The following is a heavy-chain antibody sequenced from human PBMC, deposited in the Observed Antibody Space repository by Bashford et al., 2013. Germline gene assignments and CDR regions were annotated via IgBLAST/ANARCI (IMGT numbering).Heavy chain of an antibody. CDR1: GYTFTSYG. J-gene: IGHJ4*02. D-gene: IGHD6-13*01. Sequence: ASVKVSCKASGYTFTSYGISWVRQAPGQGLEWMGWINPNSGNTGYAQKFQGRVTMTRNTSISTAYMELSSLRSEDTAIYYCARDQGTSWFGPIDYWGKGTLVTVSS. CDR2: INPNSGNT. V-gene: IGHV1-8*02. CDR3: ARDQGTSWFGPIDY.